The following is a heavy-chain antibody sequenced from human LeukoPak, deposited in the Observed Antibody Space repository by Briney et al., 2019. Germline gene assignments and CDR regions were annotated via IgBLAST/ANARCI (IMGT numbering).Heavy chain of an antibody. V-gene: IGHV4-30-4*01. J-gene: IGHJ6*03. D-gene: IGHD3-3*01. CDR3: ARDSSLVDFWSGYRAAPYYYYYMDV. CDR2: IYYSGST. CDR1: GGSISSGDYY. Sequence: SETLSLTCTVSGGSISSGDYYWSWIRQPPGKGLEWIGYIYYSGSTYYNPSLKSRVTISVDTSKNQFSLKLSSVTAADTAVYYCARDSSLVDFWSGYRAAPYYYYYMDVWGKGTTVTVSS.